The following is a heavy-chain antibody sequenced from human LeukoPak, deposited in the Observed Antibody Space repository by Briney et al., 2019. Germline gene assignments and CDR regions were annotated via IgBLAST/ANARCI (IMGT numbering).Heavy chain of an antibody. D-gene: IGHD2/OR15-2a*01. CDR1: GGSISSSY. Sequence: SETLSLTCAVSGGSISSSYRSWIRQPPGKGLEWIGYIYYSGSTNYSPSLKSRVTISVDTSKNQFSLNLRSVTAADAAVYYCARAPFFWGQGTLVTVSS. J-gene: IGHJ4*02. CDR2: IYYSGST. CDR3: ARAPFF. V-gene: IGHV4-59*01.